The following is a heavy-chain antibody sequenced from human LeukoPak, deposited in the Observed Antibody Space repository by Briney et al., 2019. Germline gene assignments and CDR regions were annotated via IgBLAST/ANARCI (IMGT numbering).Heavy chain of an antibody. Sequence: ASVTVSFTASGYTFTVYYMHWVRQAPGQGLEWMGWINPNGGGTNYTQKFQGRVTMTRDTSISTAYMELGRLRSDDTAVYYCARWSSSWYGSRGHYYFDYWGQGTLVTVSS. CDR1: GYTFTVYY. J-gene: IGHJ4*02. CDR3: ARWSSSWYGSRGHYYFDY. CDR2: INPNGGGT. D-gene: IGHD6-13*01. V-gene: IGHV1-2*02.